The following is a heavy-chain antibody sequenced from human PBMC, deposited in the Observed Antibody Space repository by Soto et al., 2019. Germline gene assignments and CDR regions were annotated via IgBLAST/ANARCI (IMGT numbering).Heavy chain of an antibody. J-gene: IGHJ5*01. Sequence: SQSLSLTCAISGDSVSSNNAAWNWIRQSPSRGLEWRGRTYYRSKWYNDYAESVKSRITINPDTSKNQFSLHLNSVTPEDTAFYYCARDSYGDFVNWFDSWGQGTLVTVSS. CDR3: ARDSYGDFVNWFDS. CDR2: TYYRSKWYN. CDR1: GDSVSSNNAA. D-gene: IGHD4-17*01. V-gene: IGHV6-1*01.